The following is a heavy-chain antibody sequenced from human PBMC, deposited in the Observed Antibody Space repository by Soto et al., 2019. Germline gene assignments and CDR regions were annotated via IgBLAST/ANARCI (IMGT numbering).Heavy chain of an antibody. CDR2: INHSGST. D-gene: IGHD5-18*01. V-gene: IGHV4-34*01. CDR1: GGTFSGYY. CDR3: ARGRKTDTAMVTPNFDY. J-gene: IGHJ4*02. Sequence: SYTLSLTCAVYGGTFSGYYWSWIRQPPGKGLEWIGEINHSGSTNYNPSLKSRVTISVDTSKNQFSLKLSSVTAADTAVYYCARGRKTDTAMVTPNFDYWGQGTLVTVSS.